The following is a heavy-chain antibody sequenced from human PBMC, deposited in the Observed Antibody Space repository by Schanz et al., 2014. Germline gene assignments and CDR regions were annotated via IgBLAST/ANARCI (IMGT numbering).Heavy chain of an antibody. Sequence: VHLVESGGGVVQPGGSLRLSCAASGFNFSSHWMTWVRQAPGRGLEWVANIRQDVRAKYYVDSVKGRFTISRDNIASSLFLQMNSLRAEDSAVYYCARGLIVGDGQHFYFSYGLDVWGQGTTVTVSS. D-gene: IGHD1-26*01. V-gene: IGHV3-7*01. CDR2: IRQDVRAK. J-gene: IGHJ6*02. CDR1: GFNFSSHW. CDR3: ARGLIVGDGQHFYFSYGLDV.